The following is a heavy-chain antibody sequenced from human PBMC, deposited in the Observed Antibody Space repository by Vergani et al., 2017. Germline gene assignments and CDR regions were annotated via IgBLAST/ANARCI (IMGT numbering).Heavy chain of an antibody. Sequence: QVQLVQSGAEVKKPGSSVKVSCKASGGTFSSYTISWVRQAPGQGLEWMGRIIPILGIANYAQKFQGRVTITADKSTSTAYMELSSLRSEDTAVYYCARGLAVYWNYVPQHKPQHPYYYYYGMDVWGQGTTVTVSS. D-gene: IGHD1-7*01. CDR2: IIPILGIA. J-gene: IGHJ6*02. V-gene: IGHV1-69*02. CDR3: ARGLAVYWNYVPQHKPQHPYYYYYGMDV. CDR1: GGTFSSYT.